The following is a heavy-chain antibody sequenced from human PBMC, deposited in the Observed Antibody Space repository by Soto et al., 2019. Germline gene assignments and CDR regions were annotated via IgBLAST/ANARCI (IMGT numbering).Heavy chain of an antibody. D-gene: IGHD3-10*01. Sequence: EVQLLESGGGLVQPGGSLRLSCAASGFTFSNYAMSWVRQAPGKGLEWVSAISGGGGTTYYADSVKGRFTISRDNSKKTVYLQMGSLRAEDTAVYYCAKYYGSGSYYHFDYWGQGTLVTVSS. V-gene: IGHV3-23*01. CDR3: AKYYGSGSYYHFDY. J-gene: IGHJ4*02. CDR1: GFTFSNYA. CDR2: ISGGGGTT.